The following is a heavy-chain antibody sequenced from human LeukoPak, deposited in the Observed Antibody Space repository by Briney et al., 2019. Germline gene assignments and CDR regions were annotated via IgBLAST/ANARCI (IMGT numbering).Heavy chain of an antibody. CDR2: AYYMSRSYS. CDR3: TRDRTAATGISNGMAV. V-gene: IGHV6-1*01. J-gene: IGHJ6*02. Sequence: SQILSLTCAISGDSVSSSRAAWNWIRQSPSRCLGWLGRAYYMSRSYSFYAVSVKSRIIIKPAASKTQFSLQLTSMTPEDTAVYYCTRDRTAATGISNGMAVWGQGTTVTVSS. CDR1: GDSVSSSRAA. D-gene: IGHD6-13*01.